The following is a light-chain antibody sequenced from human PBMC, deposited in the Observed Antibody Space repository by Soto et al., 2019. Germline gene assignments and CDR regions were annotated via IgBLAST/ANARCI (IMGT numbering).Light chain of an antibody. CDR2: EVS. Sequence: QPALTQPASVSGSPGQSITISCTGTSSDFVSWYQQHPGKAPKLMIYEVSNRPSGVSNRFSGSKSGNTASLTISGLLAEDEADYYCSSYTSTTLVVFGGGTKVTVL. CDR3: SSYTSTTLVV. V-gene: IGLV2-14*01. CDR1: SSDFV. J-gene: IGLJ2*01.